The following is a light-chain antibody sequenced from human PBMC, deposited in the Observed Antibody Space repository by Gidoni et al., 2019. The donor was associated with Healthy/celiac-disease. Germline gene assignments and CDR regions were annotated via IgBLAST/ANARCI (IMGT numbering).Light chain of an antibody. CDR2: SAS. V-gene: IGKV1-27*01. CDR1: QAISNY. CDR3: QNYNSAPLFA. Sequence: DIQLTQSPSSLSASVGDRVTITCRASQAISNYLAWYQLKPGKVPNLLIYSASTLQSGVPSRFSGSGSGTDFTLTISSLQPEDVATYYCQNYNSAPLFAFGPETKVDIK. J-gene: IGKJ3*01.